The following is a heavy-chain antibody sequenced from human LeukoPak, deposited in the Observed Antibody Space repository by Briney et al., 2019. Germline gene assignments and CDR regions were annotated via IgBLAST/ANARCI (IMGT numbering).Heavy chain of an antibody. J-gene: IGHJ3*02. CDR1: GGTFTYYY. D-gene: IGHD1-14*01. Sequence: SETLSLTCAVYGGTFTYYYWSWIRPPPGKGLEWIGEINHRGSTNSNPSLKSRVTISVDTSKNQFSLKLSSVTAADTAVYYCARVDRDAFDIWGQGTMVTVSS. CDR2: INHRGST. CDR3: ARVDRDAFDI. V-gene: IGHV4-34*09.